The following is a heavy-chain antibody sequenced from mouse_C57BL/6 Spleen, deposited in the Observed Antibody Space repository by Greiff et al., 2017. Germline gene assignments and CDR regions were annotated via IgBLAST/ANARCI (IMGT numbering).Heavy chain of an antibody. Sequence: QVQLQQPGAELVMPGASVKLSCKASGYTFTSYWMHWVKQRPGQGLEWIGEIDPSDSYTNYNQQFKGKSTLTVDKSSSTAYMQLSSLTSEDSAVYYCARGRWLRFEFAYWGQGTLVTVSA. CDR2: IDPSDSYT. CDR3: ARGRWLRFEFAY. V-gene: IGHV1-69*01. CDR1: GYTFTSYW. D-gene: IGHD2-3*01. J-gene: IGHJ3*01.